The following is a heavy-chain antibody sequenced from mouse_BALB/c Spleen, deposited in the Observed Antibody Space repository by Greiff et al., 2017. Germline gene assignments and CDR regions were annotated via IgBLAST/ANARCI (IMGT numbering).Heavy chain of an antibody. Sequence: EVMLQESGGGLVKPGGSLKLSCAASGFDFSRYWMSWVRQAPGKGLEWIGEINPDSSSITYTPSLKDTFIISRDNAKNTLYLQMSKVRSEDTALYYCARPNGKPYAMEYWGQGTAVTVSS. CDR2: INPDSSSI. CDR3: ARPNGKPYAMEY. V-gene: IGHV4-1*02. CDR1: GFDFSRYW. D-gene: IGHD4-1*01. J-gene: IGHJ4*01.